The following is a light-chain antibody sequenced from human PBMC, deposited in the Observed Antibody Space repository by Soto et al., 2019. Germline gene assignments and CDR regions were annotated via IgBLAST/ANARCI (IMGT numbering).Light chain of an antibody. CDR1: QSISRW. CDR3: QQYSSFLT. Sequence: DIPMTQSPSTLSASVGDRVTITCRASQSISRWLAWSQQKPGKAPKLLIYDASNLQSGVSSRFSGSGSGTEFPLTITSLQPDDFATYYCQQYSSFLTFGGGTKVEI. J-gene: IGKJ4*01. V-gene: IGKV1-5*01. CDR2: DAS.